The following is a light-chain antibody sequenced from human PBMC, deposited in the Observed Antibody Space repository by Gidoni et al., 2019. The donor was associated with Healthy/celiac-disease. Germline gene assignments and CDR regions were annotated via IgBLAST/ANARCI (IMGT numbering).Light chain of an antibody. CDR2: KDS. J-gene: IGLJ2*01. CDR3: QSADSSHVV. V-gene: IGLV3-25*03. CDR1: ALPKQY. Sequence: SYALPQPPSVSVSPGQTARITCSGDALPKQYAYWYQQKPGQAPVLVIYKDSERPSGIPERFSGSSSGTTVTLTISGVQAEDEADYYCQSADSSHVVFGGGTKLTVL.